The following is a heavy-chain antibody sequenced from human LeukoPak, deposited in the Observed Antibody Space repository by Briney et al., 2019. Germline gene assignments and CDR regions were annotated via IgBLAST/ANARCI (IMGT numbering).Heavy chain of an antibody. Sequence: GGSLRLSCAASGFPFSYYTMYWVRQAPGKGLEWVSIIGISGGGIHYADSVKGRFTISRDNSKNTLYLQMNSLRAEDTAVYYCAIDPNWGVDYWGQGVLVTVSS. V-gene: IGHV3-23*01. CDR3: AIDPNWGVDY. D-gene: IGHD7-27*01. J-gene: IGHJ4*02. CDR1: GFPFSYYT. CDR2: IGISGGGI.